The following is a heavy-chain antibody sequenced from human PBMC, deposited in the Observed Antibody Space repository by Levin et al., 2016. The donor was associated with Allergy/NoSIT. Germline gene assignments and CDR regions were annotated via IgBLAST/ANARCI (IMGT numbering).Heavy chain of an antibody. D-gene: IGHD5-18*01. CDR2: IYPSTNT. V-gene: IGHV3-53*04. CDR3: ARLGPGYSYGDGDA. CDR1: GFTFSNYS. Sequence: GESLKISCAASGFTFSNYSMNWVRQTPGKRLEWVSFIYPSTNTYYAGPVRGRFTISRHNSKNTLYLQMDSLRYDDTAVFFCARLGPGYSYGDGDAWGQGTLVSVSS. J-gene: IGHJ5*02.